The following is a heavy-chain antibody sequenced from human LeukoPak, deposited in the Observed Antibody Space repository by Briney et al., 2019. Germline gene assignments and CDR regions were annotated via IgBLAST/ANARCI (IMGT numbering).Heavy chain of an antibody. CDR3: AREGSGYGDYGFDP. Sequence: SETLSLTCAVYGGSFSGYYWSWIRQPPGKGLEWIGYIYYSGSTNYNPSLKSRVTISVDTSKNQFSLKLSSVTAADTAVYYCAREGSGYGDYGFDPWGQGTLVTVSS. V-gene: IGHV4-59*01. D-gene: IGHD4-17*01. CDR1: GGSFSGYY. J-gene: IGHJ5*02. CDR2: IYYSGST.